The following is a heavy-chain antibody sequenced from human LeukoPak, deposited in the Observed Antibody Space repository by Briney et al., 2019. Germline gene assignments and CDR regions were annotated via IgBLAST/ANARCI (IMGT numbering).Heavy chain of an antibody. J-gene: IGHJ4*02. D-gene: IGHD3-22*01. CDR1: GGTFSSYA. Sequence: ASVKVSCKASGGTFSSYAISWVRQAPGQGLEWMGWMNPNSGNTGYAQKFQGRVTMTRNTSISTAYMELSSLRSEDTAVYYCARDSYYYDSSGCDYWGQGTLVTVSS. V-gene: IGHV1-8*02. CDR3: ARDSYYYDSSGCDY. CDR2: MNPNSGNT.